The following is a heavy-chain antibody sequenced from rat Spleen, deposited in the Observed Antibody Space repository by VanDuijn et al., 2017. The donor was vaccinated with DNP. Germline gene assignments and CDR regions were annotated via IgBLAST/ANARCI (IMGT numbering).Heavy chain of an antibody. J-gene: IGHJ4*01. CDR3: ARHRGAMDA. Sequence: EVQLVDSGGGLVQPGRSLKLSCEVSGFTFSNFDMAWVRQAPMKGLEWVATIGTTGGSRYYRDSVKGRFTISRDNAKNTLYLQMNSLGSEDTATYYCARHRGAMDAWGQGTSVTVSS. V-gene: IGHV5S13*01. CDR2: IGTTGGSR. CDR1: GFTFSNFD. D-gene: IGHD4-3*01.